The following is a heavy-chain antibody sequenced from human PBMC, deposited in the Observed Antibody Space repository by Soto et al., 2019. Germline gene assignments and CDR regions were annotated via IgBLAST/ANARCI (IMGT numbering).Heavy chain of an antibody. CDR3: VKARQWLVLVLDY. CDR1: GFTFSIYA. Sequence: GGSLRLSCSASGFTFSIYAMHWVRQAPGKGLEYVSAISSNGGSTYYADSVKGRFTISRDNSKNTLYLQMSSLRAEDTAVYYCVKARQWLVLVLDYWGQGTLVTVSS. D-gene: IGHD6-19*01. J-gene: IGHJ4*02. CDR2: ISSNGGST. V-gene: IGHV3-64D*06.